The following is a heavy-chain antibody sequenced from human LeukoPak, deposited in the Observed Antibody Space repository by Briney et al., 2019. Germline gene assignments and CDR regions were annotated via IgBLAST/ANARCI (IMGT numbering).Heavy chain of an antibody. CDR1: GFTFSSYW. Sequence: GGSLRLSCAASGFTFSSYWMHWVRQAPGKGLVWVSRINSDGSSTSYADSVKGRFTISRDNAKNTLYLQMNSLRAEDTAVYYCAKDRIAVAGPTPFDYRGQGTLVTVSS. J-gene: IGHJ4*02. CDR3: AKDRIAVAGPTPFDY. CDR2: INSDGSST. V-gene: IGHV3-74*01. D-gene: IGHD6-19*01.